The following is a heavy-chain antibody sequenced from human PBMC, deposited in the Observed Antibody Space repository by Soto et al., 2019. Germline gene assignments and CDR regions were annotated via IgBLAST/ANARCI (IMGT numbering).Heavy chain of an antibody. CDR3: ARGSGSPMLWFGELFPEDYFDY. CDR1: GYTFTSYG. Sequence: QVQLVQSGAEVKKPGASVKVSCKASGYTFTSYGISWVRQAPGQGLEWMGWISAYNGNTNYAQKLQGRVTMTTDTSTSXXDXEXXSLRSDDTAVYYCARGSGSPMLWFGELFPEDYFDYWGQGTLVTVSS. J-gene: IGHJ4*02. V-gene: IGHV1-18*01. CDR2: ISAYNGNT. D-gene: IGHD3-10*01.